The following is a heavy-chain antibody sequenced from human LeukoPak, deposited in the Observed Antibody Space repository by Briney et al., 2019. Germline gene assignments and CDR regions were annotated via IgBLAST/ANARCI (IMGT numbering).Heavy chain of an antibody. CDR2: IKSDGSST. V-gene: IGHV3-74*01. J-gene: IGHJ3*02. CDR3: TKGSLGAFDI. Sequence: PGGSLRLSCAASGFTFSRYWMYWVRQAPGKGLVWVSRIKSDGSSTNYADSVKGRFTISRDNAKNTLYLQMNSLRVQDTAVYYCTKGSLGAFDIWGQGTMVTVSS. D-gene: IGHD1-26*01. CDR1: GFTFSRYW.